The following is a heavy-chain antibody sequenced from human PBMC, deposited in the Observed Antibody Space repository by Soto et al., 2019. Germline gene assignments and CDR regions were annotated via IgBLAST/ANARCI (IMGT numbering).Heavy chain of an antibody. CDR1: GFTFSSYA. V-gene: IGHV3-30-3*01. CDR2: ISYDGSNK. J-gene: IGHJ5*02. D-gene: IGHD4-4*01. Sequence: QVLLVESGGGVVQPGRSLRRSCAASGFTFSSYAMHWVRQAPGKGLEWVAVISYDGSNKYYADSVKGRFTISRDNSKNTLYLQMNSLRAEDTAVYYCARDRTVTTPTWFDPWGQGTLVTVSS. CDR3: ARDRTVTTPTWFDP.